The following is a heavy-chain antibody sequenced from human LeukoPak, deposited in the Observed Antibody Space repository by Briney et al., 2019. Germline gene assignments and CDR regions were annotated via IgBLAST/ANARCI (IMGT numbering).Heavy chain of an antibody. CDR3: TREYLTVSYFDY. J-gene: IGHJ4*02. Sequence: GGSLRLSCAASGFTFSTYWMNWVRQAPGKGLEWVANIRQDGSVQYYGDSVKGRFTISRDNAKNSLFLQMNSLRGEDTAVYYCTREYLTVSYFDYWGQGTLVTVSS. V-gene: IGHV3-7*05. CDR2: IRQDGSVQ. CDR1: GFTFSTYW. D-gene: IGHD4-11*01.